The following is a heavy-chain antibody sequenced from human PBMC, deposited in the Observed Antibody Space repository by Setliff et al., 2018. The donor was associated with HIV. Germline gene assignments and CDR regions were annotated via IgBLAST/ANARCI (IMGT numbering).Heavy chain of an antibody. V-gene: IGHV4-61*02. Sequence: PSETLSLTCTVSGGSISSGSYYWNWIRQPAGKGLEWIGRIYTSGSTNYNPSLKSRVTISVDTSRNQFSLKLSSVTAADTAVYYCARSYYYDSSGYSSRYWFDPWGQGTLVTVS. CDR2: IYTSGST. D-gene: IGHD3-22*01. CDR3: ARSYYYDSSGYSSRYWFDP. CDR1: GGSISSGSYY. J-gene: IGHJ5*02.